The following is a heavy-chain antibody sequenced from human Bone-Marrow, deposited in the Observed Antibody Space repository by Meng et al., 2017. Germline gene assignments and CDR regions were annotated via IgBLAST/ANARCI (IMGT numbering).Heavy chain of an antibody. CDR3: ARASGWTGPFYYYYAMDV. CDR2: ISYDGSVK. J-gene: IGHJ6*02. Sequence: GESLKISCVASGFTFSTYAMHWVRQAPGKGLEWVAVISYDGSVKKYADSVRGRFTISRDHSKNTLYLQMDTLSSEDTAVYYCARASGWTGPFYYYYAMDVWGQGTTVTVSS. V-gene: IGHV3-30*14. CDR1: GFTFSTYA. D-gene: IGHD6-19*01.